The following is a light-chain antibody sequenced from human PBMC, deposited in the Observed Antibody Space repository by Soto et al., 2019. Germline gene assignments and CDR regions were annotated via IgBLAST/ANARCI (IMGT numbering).Light chain of an antibody. CDR2: DVN. J-gene: IGLJ2*01. Sequence: QSALTQPGSVSGSPGQSITISCTGTSSDIGAYGYVSWYQQHPARAPKLIIYDVNDRPSGVSDRFSGSKSGNTASLTISGLQAEDEADYFCSSYTIVSTHALFGGGTKVTVL. V-gene: IGLV2-14*01. CDR3: SSYTIVSTHAL. CDR1: SSDIGAYGY.